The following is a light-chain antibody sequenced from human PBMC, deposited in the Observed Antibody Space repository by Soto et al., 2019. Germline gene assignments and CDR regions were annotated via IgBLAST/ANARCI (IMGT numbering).Light chain of an antibody. Sequence: EIVLTQSPDTLSLSPGERATLFCRASQILSINSLAWYQQKPGQAPRLLIYAASTRDTGIPDRFNGSGPGTDFALTINRLEPEDFAVYYCQQYDGAPLTFGPGTKVDVK. CDR1: QILSINS. CDR3: QQYDGAPLT. CDR2: AAS. J-gene: IGKJ3*01. V-gene: IGKV3-20*01.